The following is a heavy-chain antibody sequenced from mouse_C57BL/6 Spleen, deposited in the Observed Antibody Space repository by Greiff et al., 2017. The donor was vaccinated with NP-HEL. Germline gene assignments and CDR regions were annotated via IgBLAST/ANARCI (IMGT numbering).Heavy chain of an antibody. J-gene: IGHJ4*01. CDR1: GFNIKDDY. CDR2: IDPENGDT. Sequence: VQLKESGAELVRPGASVKLSCTASGFNIKDDYMHWVKQRPEQGLEWIGWIDPENGDTEYASKFQGKATITADTSSNTAYLQLSSLTSEDTAVYYCTTLYHLKNWGQGTSVTVSS. CDR3: TTLYHLKN. V-gene: IGHV14-4*01.